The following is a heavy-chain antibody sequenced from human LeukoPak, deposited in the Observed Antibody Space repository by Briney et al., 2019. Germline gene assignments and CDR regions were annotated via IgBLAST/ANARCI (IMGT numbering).Heavy chain of an antibody. Sequence: GESLKISCQGSGYRFTNYWIGWVHQMPGKGLEWMGLIYPGDSDTRYSPSFQGQVTISADKSISTAYLQWSSLKASDTAMYYCARHYYGSGSYYLDYWGQGTLVTVSS. CDR1: GYRFTNYW. V-gene: IGHV5-51*07. CDR2: IYPGDSDT. J-gene: IGHJ4*02. D-gene: IGHD3-10*01. CDR3: ARHYYGSGSYYLDY.